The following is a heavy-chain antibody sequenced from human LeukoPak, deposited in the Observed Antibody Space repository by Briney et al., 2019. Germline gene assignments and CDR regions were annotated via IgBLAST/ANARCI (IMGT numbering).Heavy chain of an antibody. D-gene: IGHD6-13*01. V-gene: IGHV3-53*01. Sequence: GGSLRLSCAASGFTVSSNYMSWVRQAPGKGLEWVSVIYGGGSTYYADSVKGRFTISRDNSKNTLYLQMNSLRAEDTAVYYCARGPYSSSWYGVAGSYYYYGMDVWGQGTTVTVSS. J-gene: IGHJ6*02. CDR2: IYGGGST. CDR1: GFTVSSNY. CDR3: ARGPYSSSWYGVAGSYYYYGMDV.